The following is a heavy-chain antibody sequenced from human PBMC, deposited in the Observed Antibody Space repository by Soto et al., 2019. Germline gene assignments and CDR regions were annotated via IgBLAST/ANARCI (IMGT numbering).Heavy chain of an antibody. CDR1: GYTYTSYG. J-gene: IGHJ6*02. Sequence: GASAKVSCKASGYTYTSYGISWVRQDNGQGLEWMGWISAYNGNTNYAQKLQGRVTMTTDTSTSTAYMELRSLRSDDTAVYYCARTTPQIFSGSYYNERPWDYYGMDVWGQGTTVTVSS. V-gene: IGHV1-18*01. D-gene: IGHD3-10*01. CDR3: ARTTPQIFSGSYYNERPWDYYGMDV. CDR2: ISAYNGNT.